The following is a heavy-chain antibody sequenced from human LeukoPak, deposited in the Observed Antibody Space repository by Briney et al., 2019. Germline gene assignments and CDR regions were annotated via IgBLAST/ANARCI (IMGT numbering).Heavy chain of an antibody. D-gene: IGHD6-19*01. J-gene: IGHJ4*02. CDR1: GFTFSSYA. CDR3: ARDYSSGWYGGLDY. Sequence: GRSLRLSCAASGFTFSSYAMHWVHQAPGKGLEWVAVISYDGSNKYYADSVKGRFTISRDNSKNTLYLQMNSLRAEDTAVYYCARDYSSGWYGGLDYWGQGTLVTVSS. CDR2: ISYDGSNK. V-gene: IGHV3-30-3*01.